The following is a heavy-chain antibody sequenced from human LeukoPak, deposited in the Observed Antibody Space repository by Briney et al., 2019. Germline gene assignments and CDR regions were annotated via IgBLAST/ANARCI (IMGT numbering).Heavy chain of an antibody. J-gene: IGHJ5*02. V-gene: IGHV4-39*07. CDR3: ARANYDFWSGKNWFDP. D-gene: IGHD3-3*01. CDR1: GGSISSSSDY. Sequence: SETLSLTCTVSGGSISSSSDYWGWIRQPPGKGLEWIGSIYYSGNTYYNPSLKSRVTISVDTSKNQFSLKLSSVTAADTAVYYCARANYDFWSGKNWFDPWGQGTLVTVSS. CDR2: IYYSGNT.